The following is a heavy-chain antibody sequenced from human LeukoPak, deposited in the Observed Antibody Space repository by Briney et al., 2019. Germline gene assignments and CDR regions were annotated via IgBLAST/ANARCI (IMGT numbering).Heavy chain of an antibody. CDR3: ARMQRITIFGVVITPFDY. J-gene: IGHJ4*02. CDR1: GFTFSSYW. V-gene: IGHV3-7*01. D-gene: IGHD3-3*01. CDR2: IKQDGSEK. Sequence: PGGSLRLSCAASGFTFSSYWMSWVRQAPGKGLEWVANIKQDGSEKYYVDPVKGRFTISRDNAKNSLYLQMNSLRAEDTAVYYCARMQRITIFGVVITPFDYWGQGTLVTVSS.